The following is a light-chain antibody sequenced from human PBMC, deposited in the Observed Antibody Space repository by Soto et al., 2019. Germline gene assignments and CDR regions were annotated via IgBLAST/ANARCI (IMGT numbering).Light chain of an antibody. CDR2: GVS. CDR1: QDISTF. Sequence: DIQMTQSPSSLSASLGDTVTITCRASQDISTFLAWFQQKPGKAPQSLIYGVSNLQGGVPSKFSGSGSGTHFTLTISSLQPEDFATSYCQQYNGYPYTFGQGTKLEIK. V-gene: IGKV1-16*02. J-gene: IGKJ2*01. CDR3: QQYNGYPYT.